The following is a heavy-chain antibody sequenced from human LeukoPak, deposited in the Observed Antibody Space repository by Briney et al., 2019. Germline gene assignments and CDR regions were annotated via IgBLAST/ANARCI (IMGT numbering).Heavy chain of an antibody. D-gene: IGHD2-15*01. V-gene: IGHV3-48*01. CDR1: GFIFSSYS. J-gene: IGHJ4*02. CDR2: ISTSSSTI. Sequence: GGSLRLSCAASGFIFSSYSMNWVRQAPGKGLEWVSYISTSSSTIYYADSVKGRFTISRDNAKNSLYLQMNSLRAEDTAVYYCARFSRSAQSYWGQGTLVTVSS. CDR3: ARFSRSAQSY.